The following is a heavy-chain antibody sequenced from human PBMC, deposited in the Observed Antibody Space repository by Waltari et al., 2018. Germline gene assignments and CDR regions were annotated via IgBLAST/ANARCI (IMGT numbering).Heavy chain of an antibody. Sequence: QVQLQESGPGLVKPSETLSLTCTVSGCSISSYYLRWIRRPAGKGLEWIGRIYNSGSTNYNPSLKSRVTMSVDTSKNQFSLKLSSVTAADTAVYYCARSGGSYYYYSMDVWGKGTTVTVSS. D-gene: IGHD1-26*01. CDR1: GCSISSYY. V-gene: IGHV4-4*07. CDR2: IYNSGST. J-gene: IGHJ6*03. CDR3: ARSGGSYYYYSMDV.